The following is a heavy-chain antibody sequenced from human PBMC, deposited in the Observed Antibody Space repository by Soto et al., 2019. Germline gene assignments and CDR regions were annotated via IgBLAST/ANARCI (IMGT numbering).Heavy chain of an antibody. CDR1: GYTFTGYY. CDR2: INPDNGAA. CDR3: ARAEDYRWLFRYLDY. V-gene: IGHV1-2*02. Sequence: ASVKVSCKVSGYTFTGYYLHWARQAPGQGLEWMGWINPDNGAANYAQQFQGRVTMTRDTSISTVYLEFSSLRSDDTAVYFCARAEDYRWLFRYLDYWGQGALVTVSS. J-gene: IGHJ4*02. D-gene: IGHD2-8*02.